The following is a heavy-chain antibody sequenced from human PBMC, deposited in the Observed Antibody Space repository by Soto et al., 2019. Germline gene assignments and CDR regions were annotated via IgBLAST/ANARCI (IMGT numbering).Heavy chain of an antibody. CDR1: GGSISSSSYY. D-gene: IGHD2-2*01. V-gene: IGHV4-39*07. CDR2: IYYSGST. Sequence: SETLSLTCTVSGGSISSSSYYWGWIRQPPGKGLEWIGSIYYSGSTYYNPSLKSRVIISVDTSNNQFSLKLSSVTAADTAIYYCATSRGNWFDPWGQGTLVTVSS. J-gene: IGHJ5*02. CDR3: ATSRGNWFDP.